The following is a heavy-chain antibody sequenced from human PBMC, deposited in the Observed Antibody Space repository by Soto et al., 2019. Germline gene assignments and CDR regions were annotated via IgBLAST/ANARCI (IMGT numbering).Heavy chain of an antibody. D-gene: IGHD2-15*01. CDR1: GYTFTSYG. J-gene: IGHJ5*02. CDR2: IIAYNGNT. V-gene: IGHV1-18*01. Sequence: ASVKVSCKASGYTFTSYGISWVRQAPGQGVEWMGWIIAYNGNTNYAQKLQGRVTMTTDTSTSTAYMALRSLRSDDTAVYYCARLGYCSGGSCYSPPPNWFDPWGQGTLVTVSS. CDR3: ARLGYCSGGSCYSPPPNWFDP.